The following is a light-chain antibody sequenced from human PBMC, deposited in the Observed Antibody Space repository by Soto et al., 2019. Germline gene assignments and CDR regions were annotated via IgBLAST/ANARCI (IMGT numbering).Light chain of an antibody. CDR2: GNN. V-gene: IGLV1-40*01. Sequence: QAVVTQPPSASGALGQRVTISCTGTISNIGAGYDVHWYQQFPGRAPRLLIFGNNNRPSGVPDRFSGSKSGTSASLDISGLQADDEADYYCQSFDTRLNSVVFGGGTKLTVL. CDR3: QSFDTRLNSVV. J-gene: IGLJ2*01. CDR1: ISNIGAGYD.